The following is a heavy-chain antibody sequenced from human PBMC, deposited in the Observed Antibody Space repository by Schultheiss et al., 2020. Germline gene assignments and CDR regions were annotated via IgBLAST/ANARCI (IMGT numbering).Heavy chain of an antibody. V-gene: IGHV4-61*10. CDR3: ARGDRAPGPTVLDY. CDR1: GDSTSSATYY. CDR2: IYYSGST. Sequence: SETLSLTCSVSGDSTSSATYYWNWIRQPAGKGLEWIGYIYYSGSTNYNPSLKSRVTISVDTSKNQFSLKLSSVTAADTAVYYCARGDRAPGPTVLDYWGQGTLVTVSS. J-gene: IGHJ4*02. D-gene: IGHD1-26*01.